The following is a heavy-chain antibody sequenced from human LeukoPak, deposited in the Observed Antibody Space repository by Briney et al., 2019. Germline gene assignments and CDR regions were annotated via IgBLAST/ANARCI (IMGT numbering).Heavy chain of an antibody. J-gene: IGHJ6*03. CDR1: GFTFSDYY. V-gene: IGHV3-11*01. D-gene: IGHD1-1*01. CDR2: ISDSGSSI. CDR3: AKNDGNLPYYYYYMDV. Sequence: GGSLRLSCAASGFTFSDYYMSWIRQAPGKGLEWVSHISDSGSSIYYADSVKGRFTISRDNSKNTLYLQMNSLRAEDTAVYYCAKNDGNLPYYYYYMDVWGKGTTVTVSS.